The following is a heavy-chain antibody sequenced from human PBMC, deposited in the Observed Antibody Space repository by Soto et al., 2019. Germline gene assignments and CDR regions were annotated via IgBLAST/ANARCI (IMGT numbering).Heavy chain of an antibody. V-gene: IGHV3-23*01. Sequence: EVHLLESGGGLVQPGGSLRLSCAASGFTFSSYAMSCVRQAPGKGLEWVSAISGSGGSTYYADSVKGRFTISRDNSKNTLYLKMNSLRADDTAVYYCAKYGGYDHRWSAFDIWGLGTMVNVSS. J-gene: IGHJ3*02. CDR2: ISGSGGST. D-gene: IGHD5-12*01. CDR3: AKYGGYDHRWSAFDI. CDR1: GFTFSSYA.